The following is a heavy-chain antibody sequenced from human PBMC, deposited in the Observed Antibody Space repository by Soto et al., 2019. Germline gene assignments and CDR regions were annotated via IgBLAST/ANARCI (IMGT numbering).Heavy chain of an antibody. Sequence: PTETLSLTCTVSGGSISSGDYYWSWIRQPPGKGLEWIGNIYYSWSTYYNPSPKSRVTISVDTSKKQFSLKLSSVTAADTAVYNCALYWSLDHRNWFDSCGQGTLVTVSS. CDR3: ALYWSLDHRNWFDS. V-gene: IGHV4-30-4*08. J-gene: IGHJ5*01. CDR1: GGSISSGDYY. D-gene: IGHD3-16*01. CDR2: IYYSWST.